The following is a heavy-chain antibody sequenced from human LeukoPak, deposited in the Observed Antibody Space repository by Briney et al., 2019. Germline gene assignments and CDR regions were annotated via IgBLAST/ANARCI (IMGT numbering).Heavy chain of an antibody. D-gene: IGHD3-9*01. Sequence: GGSLRLSCAASGFTFSSYSMNWVRQAPGKGLEWVSSITSSSSIYYADSVKGRFTISRDNAKNSLYLQMNSLRAEDTAVYYCARVPGYMDILIAYSTTPDYWGQGTLVTVSS. J-gene: IGHJ4*02. CDR3: ARVPGYMDILIAYSTTPDY. CDR2: ITSSSSI. V-gene: IGHV3-21*01. CDR1: GFTFSSYS.